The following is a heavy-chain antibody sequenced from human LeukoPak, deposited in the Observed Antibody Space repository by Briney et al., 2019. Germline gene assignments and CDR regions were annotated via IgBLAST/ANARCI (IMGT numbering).Heavy chain of an antibody. J-gene: IGHJ4*02. V-gene: IGHV4-34*01. CDR3: ARERSSIAARSFLDY. CDR2: INHSGST. D-gene: IGHD6-6*01. Sequence: SETLSLTCAVYGGSFSGYYWSWIRQPPGKGLEWIGEINHSGSTNYNPSLKSRVTMSVDTSKNQFSLKLSSVTAADTAVYYCARERSSIAARSFLDYWGQGTLVTVSS. CDR1: GGSFSGYY.